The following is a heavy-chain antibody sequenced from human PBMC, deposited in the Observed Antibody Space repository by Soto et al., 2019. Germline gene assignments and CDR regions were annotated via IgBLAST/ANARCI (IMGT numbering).Heavy chain of an antibody. V-gene: IGHV3-73*01. Sequence: GSLRLSCAASGLSFSDSGIHWVLQASWKGLEWVGRIRTKSNHYATAYAASVKGRFTISRDDSRNTAYLQMNSLETEDTAVYYCTRLHFIVEPGINYWGQGTLVTVSS. CDR2: IRTKSNHYAT. CDR1: GLSFSDSG. J-gene: IGHJ4*02. CDR3: TRLHFIVEPGINY. D-gene: IGHD6-13*01.